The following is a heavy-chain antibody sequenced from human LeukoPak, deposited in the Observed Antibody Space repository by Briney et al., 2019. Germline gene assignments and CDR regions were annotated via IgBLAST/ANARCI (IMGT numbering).Heavy chain of an antibody. D-gene: IGHD3-10*01. CDR1: GFTFSSYG. Sequence: GGSLRLSCAASGFTFSSYGMSWVRQAPGKGLEWVSAISGSGGSTYYADSVKGRFTISRDNSKNTLYLQMNSLRAEDTAVYYCSYGSGSPYDYWGQGTLVTVSS. V-gene: IGHV3-23*01. J-gene: IGHJ4*02. CDR3: SYGSGSPYDY. CDR2: ISGSGGST.